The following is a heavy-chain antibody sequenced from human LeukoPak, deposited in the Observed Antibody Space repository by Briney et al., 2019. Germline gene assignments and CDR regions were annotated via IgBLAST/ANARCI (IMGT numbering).Heavy chain of an antibody. D-gene: IGHD6-13*01. V-gene: IGHV4-39*01. CDR1: GASFSSSTYY. J-gene: IGHJ4*02. CDR3: ARHAGGISATGTRPFDY. Sequence: KPSETLSLTCTVSGASFSSSTYYWGWIRQPPGKGLEWIGSIYYSGSTYYNPSLKSRVTMSVDTPKNQFSLKLSSVTAADTAVYYCARHAGGISATGTRPFDYWGQGTLVTVSS. CDR2: IYYSGST.